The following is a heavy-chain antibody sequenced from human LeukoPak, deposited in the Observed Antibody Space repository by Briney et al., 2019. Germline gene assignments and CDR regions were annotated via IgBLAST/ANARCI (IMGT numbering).Heavy chain of an antibody. CDR2: IYYSGST. D-gene: IGHD2-8*01. CDR1: GGSISSYY. J-gene: IGHJ6*03. Sequence: SETLSLTCTVSGGSISSYYWSWIRQPPGKGLEWIGYIYYSGSTNYNPSLKGRVTISVDTSKNQFSLKLSSVTAADTAVYYCARGGPYAIRFPYYYYYMDVWGKGTTVTVSS. CDR3: ARGGPYAIRFPYYYYYMDV. V-gene: IGHV4-59*01.